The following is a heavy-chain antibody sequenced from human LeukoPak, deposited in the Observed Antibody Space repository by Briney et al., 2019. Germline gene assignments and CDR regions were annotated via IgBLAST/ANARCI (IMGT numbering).Heavy chain of an antibody. V-gene: IGHV5-51*01. CDR3: AGARHGDYRWDY. J-gene: IGHJ4*02. CDR2: IHSADSNT. CDR1: GYSFTNYW. Sequence: GESLKISCKDSGYSFTNYWIGWVRQMPGKGLEWMGIIHSADSNTKYSPSFQGQVTISADKSISTAYLQWSGLKASDTAMYYCAGARHGDYRWDYWGQGTLVTVSS. D-gene: IGHD4-17*01.